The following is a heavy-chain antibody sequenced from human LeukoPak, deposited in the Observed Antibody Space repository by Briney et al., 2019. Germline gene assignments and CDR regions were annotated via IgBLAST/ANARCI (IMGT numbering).Heavy chain of an antibody. D-gene: IGHD1-26*01. CDR1: GGTFSSYA. J-gene: IGHJ4*02. CDR3: ARGNSGSYFVRYYFDY. Sequence: GASVKVSCTASGGTFSSYAISWVRQAPGQGLEWMGRIIPIFGIANYAQKFQGRVTITADKSTSTAYMELSSLRSEDTAVYYCARGNSGSYFVRYYFDYWGQGTLVTVSS. V-gene: IGHV1-69*04. CDR2: IIPIFGIA.